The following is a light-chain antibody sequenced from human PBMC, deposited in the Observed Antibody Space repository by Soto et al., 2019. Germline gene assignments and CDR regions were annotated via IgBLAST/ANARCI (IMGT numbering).Light chain of an antibody. CDR1: QGISSD. CDR2: AAS. Sequence: DIQLTQSPSFLSASVGDRVTVTCRASQGISSDLAWYQQKPGKAPKLLIYAASILQSGVPSRFSGSESGTELTLTISSLQPEDFATYYCQQLYSYPHTFGQGTKLEIK. J-gene: IGKJ2*01. V-gene: IGKV1-9*01. CDR3: QQLYSYPHT.